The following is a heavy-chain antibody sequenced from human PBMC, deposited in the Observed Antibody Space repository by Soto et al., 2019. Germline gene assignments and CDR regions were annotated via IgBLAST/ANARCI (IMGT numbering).Heavy chain of an antibody. CDR2: IYYIGNT. Sequence: QLQLQESGSGLVKPSETLSLTCIVSNGSISSRSSYWGWIRQTPGKGLEWIGSIYYIGNTYYNPSRKSRPTLSIDTSKTQFCRKMNSVTAADPAVYFCGGQDYGAKGYYLDTWGQGALVTVS. CDR1: NGSISSRSSY. V-gene: IGHV4-39*01. CDR3: GGQDYGAKGYYLDT. J-gene: IGHJ4*02. D-gene: IGHD4-17*01.